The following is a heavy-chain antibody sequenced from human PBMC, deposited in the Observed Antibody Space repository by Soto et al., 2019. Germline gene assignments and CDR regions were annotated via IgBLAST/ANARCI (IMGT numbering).Heavy chain of an antibody. CDR2: INEDSSYI. J-gene: IGHJ6*03. D-gene: IGHD3-3*01. CDR3: VRDFGWYFRSGDMDV. Sequence: EVQLVESGGGLVKPGGSLRLSCAASGFSFISYSMNWVRQAPGKGLEWVSSINEDSSYIYYAHSLRGRFTISRDNAKDSLYLQMNSLRAEDTAVYYCVRDFGWYFRSGDMDVWGDGATVTVSS. CDR1: GFSFISYS. V-gene: IGHV3-21*02.